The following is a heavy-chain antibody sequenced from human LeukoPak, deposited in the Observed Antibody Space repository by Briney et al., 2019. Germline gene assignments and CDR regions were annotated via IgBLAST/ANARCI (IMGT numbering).Heavy chain of an antibody. V-gene: IGHV4-34*01. D-gene: IGHD6-19*01. CDR3: ARGQGPVAFGY. Sequence: SETLSLTCAVYGGSFSGYYWSWIRQPPGKGLEWIGEINHSGSTNYNPSLKSRVTITVDTSKNQFSLKLSSVTAADTAVYYCARGQGPVAFGYWGQGTLVTVSS. CDR2: INHSGST. CDR1: GGSFSGYY. J-gene: IGHJ4*02.